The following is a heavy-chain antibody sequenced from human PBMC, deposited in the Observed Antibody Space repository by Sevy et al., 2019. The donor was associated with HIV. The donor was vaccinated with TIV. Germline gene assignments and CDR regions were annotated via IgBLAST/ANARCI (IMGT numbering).Heavy chain of an antibody. CDR1: GYTLTKLD. V-gene: IGHV1-24*01. CDR3: TTIEYYHNIIGSSSGDY. D-gene: IGHD3-22*01. J-gene: IGHJ4*02. CDR2: FDPEDGDT. Sequence: ASVKVSCKVSGYTLTKLDMHWVRQAPGKGLEWMGGFDPEDGDTFYAQKLQGRVTMTEDTSTDTAYMELSSLRSEDTAVYYCTTIEYYHNIIGSSSGDYWGQGTLVTVSS.